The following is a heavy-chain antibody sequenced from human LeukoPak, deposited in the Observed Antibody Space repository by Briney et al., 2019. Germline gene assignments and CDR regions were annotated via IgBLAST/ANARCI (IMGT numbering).Heavy chain of an antibody. Sequence: SVKVSCKASGGTFSSYAISWVRQAPGQGLEWMGGIIPIFGTANYAQKFQGRVTVTADKSTSTAYMELSSLRSEDTAVYYCARDFDEGGAFDIWGQGTMVTVSS. D-gene: IGHD3-16*01. J-gene: IGHJ3*02. CDR3: ARDFDEGGAFDI. CDR2: IIPIFGTA. CDR1: GGTFSSYA. V-gene: IGHV1-69*06.